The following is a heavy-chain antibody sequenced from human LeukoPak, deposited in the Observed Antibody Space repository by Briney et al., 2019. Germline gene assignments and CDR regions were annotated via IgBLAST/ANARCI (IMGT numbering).Heavy chain of an antibody. J-gene: IGHJ4*02. D-gene: IGHD1-26*01. V-gene: IGHV4-59*01. CDR3: ARSSGAYRSFDY. CDR2: IYYSGTT. Sequence: SETLSLTCTVSGGSISSYYWSWIRQPPGNGLEWIGYIYYSGTTDYNPSLKSRVTISVDTSNNQFSLKVSSVTAADTAVYYCARSSGAYRSFDYWGQGTLVPVSS. CDR1: GGSISSYY.